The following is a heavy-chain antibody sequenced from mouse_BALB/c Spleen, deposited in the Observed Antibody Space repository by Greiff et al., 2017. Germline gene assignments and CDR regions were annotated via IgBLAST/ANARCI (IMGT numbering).Heavy chain of an antibody. V-gene: IGHV1-69*02. CDR3: ARLEDYGNSGGFAY. J-gene: IGHJ3*01. CDR1: GYTFTSYW. D-gene: IGHD2-1*01. Sequence: QVQLQQPGAELVKPGAPVKLSCKASGYTFTSYWMNWVKQRPGRGLEWIGRIDPSDSETHYNQKFKDKATLTVDKSSSTAYIQLSSLTSEDSAVYYCARLEDYGNSGGFAYWGQGTLVTVSA. CDR2: IDPSDSET.